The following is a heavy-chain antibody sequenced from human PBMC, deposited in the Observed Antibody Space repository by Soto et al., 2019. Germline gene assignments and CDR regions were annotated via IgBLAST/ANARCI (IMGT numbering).Heavy chain of an antibody. Sequence: QVQLVESGGGVVQPGGSLRLSCAASGFTFSSHGVHWVRQAPGKGLEWVTYISYDGSNKWYADSVKGRFTISRDNSKNTLYLQMNSLRVEDTAVYYCGRDRGGTYSVVYWGQGTLVTVSS. J-gene: IGHJ4*02. V-gene: IGHV3-30-3*01. D-gene: IGHD1-26*01. CDR2: ISYDGSNK. CDR3: GRDRGGTYSVVY. CDR1: GFTFSSHG.